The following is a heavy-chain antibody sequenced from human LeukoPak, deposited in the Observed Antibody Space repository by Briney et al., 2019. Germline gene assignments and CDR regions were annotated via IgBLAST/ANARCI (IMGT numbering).Heavy chain of an antibody. CDR1: GFTLSKHP. D-gene: IGHD3-22*01. J-gene: IGHJ4*02. Sequence: GGSLRLSCAASGFTLSKHPMYWVRQAPGKGLEWVSSLSDTGDSRHYADSVKGRFTISRDSARSALYLQMNSLRAEDTAVYYCANSYYYDSSGYYQPPDYWGQGTLVTVSS. CDR2: LSDTGDSR. V-gene: IGHV3-23*01. CDR3: ANSYYYDSSGYYQPPDY.